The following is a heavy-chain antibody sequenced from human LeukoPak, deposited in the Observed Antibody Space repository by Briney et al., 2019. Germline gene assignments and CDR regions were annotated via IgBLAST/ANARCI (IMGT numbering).Heavy chain of an antibody. D-gene: IGHD6-19*01. CDR1: GGSISSSSYS. Sequence: SETLSLTCTVSGGSISSSSYSWGWIRQPPGKGLEWIGSIYYSGSTYYNPSLKSRVTISVDTSKNQFSLKLSSVTAADTAVYYCARLEMYSSGWLDYWGQGTLVTVSS. J-gene: IGHJ4*02. CDR3: ARLEMYSSGWLDY. CDR2: IYYSGST. V-gene: IGHV4-39*01.